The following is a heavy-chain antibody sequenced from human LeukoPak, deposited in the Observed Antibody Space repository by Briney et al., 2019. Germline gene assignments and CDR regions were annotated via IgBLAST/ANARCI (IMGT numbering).Heavy chain of an antibody. CDR2: TSSSDAGT. CDR1: GFTLSTYA. D-gene: IGHD2-21*01. Sequence: GGSLRLSCAASGFTLSTYAMSWVRQTPGKGLEWVAATSSSDAGTYHADSVRGRFTISRDNSKNTLYLQMNSLRAEDAAVYFCAKAPVTSCRGAYCYPFDSWGQGTPVTVSS. J-gene: IGHJ4*02. CDR3: AKAPVTSCRGAYCYPFDS. V-gene: IGHV3-23*01.